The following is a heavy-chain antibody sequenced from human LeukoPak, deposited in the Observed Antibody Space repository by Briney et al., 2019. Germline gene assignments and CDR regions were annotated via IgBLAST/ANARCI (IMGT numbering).Heavy chain of an antibody. CDR2: ISYDGSNK. CDR1: GFTFSSYG. J-gene: IGHJ4*02. Sequence: PGGSLRLSCAASGFTFSSYGMHWVRQAPGKGLEWVAVISYDGSNKYYADSVKGRFTISRDNSKNTLYLQMNSLRAEDTAVYYCARVGEDGYCSGGSCYHYLYSDYWGQGTLVTVSS. V-gene: IGHV3-30*03. D-gene: IGHD2-15*01. CDR3: ARVGEDGYCSGGSCYHYLYSDY.